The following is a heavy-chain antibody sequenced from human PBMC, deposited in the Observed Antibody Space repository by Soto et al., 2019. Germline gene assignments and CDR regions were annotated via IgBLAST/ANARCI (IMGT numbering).Heavy chain of an antibody. V-gene: IGHV4-4*02. D-gene: IGHD2-8*01. Sequence: SETLSLTCVVSGVSISSGYWWSWVRQPPGKGLEFIAEVHYSGNTNYNPSLKSRVIISVDTSKNHFFLNLNSVTAADTAVYFCAQNGPYAISAWGQGTLVTVSS. CDR2: VHYSGNT. CDR3: AQNGPYAISA. J-gene: IGHJ5*02. CDR1: GVSISSGYW.